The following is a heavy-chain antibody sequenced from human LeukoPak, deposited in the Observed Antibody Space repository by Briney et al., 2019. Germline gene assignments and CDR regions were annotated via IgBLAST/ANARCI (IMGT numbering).Heavy chain of an antibody. Sequence: GGSLRLSCAASGFTFSSYSMNWVRQAPGKGLEWVSYISSSSSTIYYADSVKGRFTISRDNAKNSLYLQMNSLRAEDTAVYYCAREYSSSWYRHYHYYGMDVWGQGTTVTVSS. V-gene: IGHV3-48*04. D-gene: IGHD6-13*01. CDR3: AREYSSSWYRHYHYYGMDV. J-gene: IGHJ6*02. CDR2: ISSSSSTI. CDR1: GFTFSSYS.